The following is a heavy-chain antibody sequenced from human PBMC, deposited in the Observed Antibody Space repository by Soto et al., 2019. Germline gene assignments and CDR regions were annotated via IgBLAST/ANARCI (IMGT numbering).Heavy chain of an antibody. CDR2: INEHGSET. V-gene: IGHV3-7*03. D-gene: IGHD1-1*01. CDR3: LSFWTDS. CDR1: GFAFGNYW. Sequence: EVQLVGSGGGLVQPGGSWRLSLAASGFAFGNYWRNGVGRAPGKGLEWVANINEHGSETHYVDSVKGRFTVSRDNAKNSLYLQMNSLRAEDTAVYYCLSFWTDSWGQGSLVTVSS. J-gene: IGHJ4*02.